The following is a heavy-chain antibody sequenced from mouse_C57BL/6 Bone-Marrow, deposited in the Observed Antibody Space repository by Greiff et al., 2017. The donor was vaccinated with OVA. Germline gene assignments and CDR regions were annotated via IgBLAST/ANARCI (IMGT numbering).Heavy chain of an antibody. D-gene: IGHD2-4*01. Sequence: VQLQQSGPELVKPGASVKMSCKASGYPFPNSNMHWVKQGNGRSLGGIGNITPNNGGTSYNKKFKGKATLTVTKSSSTAYMELRSLTSEDSAVYYCARWDYLFAYWGQGTLVTVSA. J-gene: IGHJ3*01. CDR2: ITPNNGGT. CDR3: ARWDYLFAY. CDR1: GYPFPNSN. V-gene: IGHV1-22*01.